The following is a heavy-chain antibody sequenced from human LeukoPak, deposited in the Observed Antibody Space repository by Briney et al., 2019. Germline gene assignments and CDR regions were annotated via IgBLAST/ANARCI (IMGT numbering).Heavy chain of an antibody. Sequence: SGTPSLTCAVSGGSISSSNWWSWVRQPPGKGLEWIGEIYHSGSTNYNPSLKSRVTISVDKSKNQFSLKLSSVTAADTAVYYCARIGSGSYLGWFDPWGQGTLVTVSS. V-gene: IGHV4-4*02. CDR2: IYHSGST. CDR1: GGSISSSNW. J-gene: IGHJ5*02. CDR3: ARIGSGSYLGWFDP. D-gene: IGHD3-10*01.